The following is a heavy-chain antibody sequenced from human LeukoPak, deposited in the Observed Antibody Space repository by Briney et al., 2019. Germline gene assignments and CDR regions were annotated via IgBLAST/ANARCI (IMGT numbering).Heavy chain of an antibody. CDR2: MNPNSGNT. D-gene: IGHD3-10*01. V-gene: IGHV1-8*02. Sequence: ASVKVSCKASGGTFSSYAINWVRQATGQGLEGMGWMNPNSGNTGYAQKFQGRVTMTRNTSISTAYMELSSLRSEDTAVYYCARALGSGSYYSLSSYYYYMDVWGKGTTVTISS. CDR3: ARALGSGSYYSLSSYYYYMDV. CDR1: GGTFSSYA. J-gene: IGHJ6*03.